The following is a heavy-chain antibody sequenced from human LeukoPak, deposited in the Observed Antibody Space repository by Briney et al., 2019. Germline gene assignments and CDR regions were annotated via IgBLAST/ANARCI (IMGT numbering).Heavy chain of an antibody. J-gene: IGHJ4*02. V-gene: IGHV4-31*03. Sequence: PSETLSLTCTVSGGSISSGGYYWSWIRQHPGKGLEWIGYIYYSGSTYYNPSLKSRVTISVDTSKNQFSLKLSSVTSADTAVYYCARGGDRFLPFDYWGQGTLVTVSS. D-gene: IGHD3-3*01. CDR2: IYYSGST. CDR3: ARGGDRFLPFDY. CDR1: GGSISSGGYY.